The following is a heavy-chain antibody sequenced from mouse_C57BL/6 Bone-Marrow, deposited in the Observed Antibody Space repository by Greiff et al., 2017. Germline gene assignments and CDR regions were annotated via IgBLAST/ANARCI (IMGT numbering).Heavy chain of an antibody. CDR3: ARHEETPSYYYGSSYVYAMDY. CDR2: FYPGSGSI. V-gene: IGHV1-62-2*01. J-gene: IGHJ4*01. CDR1: GYTFTEYT. Sequence: QVQLKESGAELVKPGASVKLSCKASGYTFTEYTIHWVKQRSGQGLEWIGWFYPGSGSIKYNEKFKDKATLTADKSSSTVYMELSRLTSEDSAVYFCARHEETPSYYYGSSYVYAMDYWGQGTSVTVSS. D-gene: IGHD1-1*01.